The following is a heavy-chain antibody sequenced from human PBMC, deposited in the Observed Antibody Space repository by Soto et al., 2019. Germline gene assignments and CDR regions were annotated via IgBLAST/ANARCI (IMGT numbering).Heavy chain of an antibody. CDR1: GYTFSNYG. Sequence: ASVKVSCKASGYTFSNYGIHWVRQAPGQRLEWMGLINAGNGNTKCSQKFQGRVNITRDTSASTAYMELSSLRSEDTAVYYCARTSGYYFYDYWGQGTLVTVSS. J-gene: IGHJ4*02. CDR3: ARTSGYYFYDY. CDR2: INAGNGNT. D-gene: IGHD3-3*01. V-gene: IGHV1-3*01.